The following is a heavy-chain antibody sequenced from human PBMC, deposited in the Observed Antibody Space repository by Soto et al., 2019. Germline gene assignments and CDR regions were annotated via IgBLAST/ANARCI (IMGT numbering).Heavy chain of an antibody. J-gene: IGHJ6*02. V-gene: IGHV3-33*01. D-gene: IGHD3-10*01. Sequence: PGGSLRLSCAASGFTFSSYGMHWVRQAPGKGLEWVAVIWYDGSNKYYADSVKGRFTISRDNSKNTLYLQMNSLRAEDTAVYYCARDPASYYGSGSYYNVRRGMDVWGQRTTVTVSS. CDR1: GFTFSSYG. CDR2: IWYDGSNK. CDR3: ARDPASYYGSGSYYNVRRGMDV.